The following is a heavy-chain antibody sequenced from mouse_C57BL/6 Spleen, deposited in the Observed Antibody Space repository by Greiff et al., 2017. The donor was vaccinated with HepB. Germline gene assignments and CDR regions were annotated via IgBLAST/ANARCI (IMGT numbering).Heavy chain of an antibody. CDR2: IDPEDGET. J-gene: IGHJ2*01. V-gene: IGHV14-2*01. D-gene: IGHD2-13*01. Sequence: VQLQQSGAELVKPGASVKLSCTASGFNIKDYYMHWVKQRTEQGLEWIGRIDPEDGETKYAPKFPGKATITADTSSNTAYRQLSSLTSEDTAVYYCARGDYYFDYWGQGTTLTVSS. CDR1: GFNIKDYY. CDR3: ARGDYYFDY.